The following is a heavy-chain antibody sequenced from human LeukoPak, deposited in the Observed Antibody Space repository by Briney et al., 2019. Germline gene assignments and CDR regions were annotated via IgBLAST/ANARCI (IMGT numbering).Heavy chain of an antibody. J-gene: IGHJ3*02. V-gene: IGHV4-28*03. CDR1: GYSISSSNW. Sequence: SDTLSLTCAVSGYSISSSNWWGWIRQPPGKGLEWIGYIYYSGSTYYNPSLKSRVTMSVDTSKNHFSLKLSSVPAVDTAVYYCARGVGGRYPNAFDIWGQGTMVTVSS. CDR3: ARGVGGRYPNAFDI. D-gene: IGHD1-26*01. CDR2: IYYSGST.